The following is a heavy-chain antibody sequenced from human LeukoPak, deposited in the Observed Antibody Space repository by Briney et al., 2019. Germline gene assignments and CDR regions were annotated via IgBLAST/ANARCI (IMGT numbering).Heavy chain of an antibody. D-gene: IGHD6-13*01. CDR3: ARERYSSSV. V-gene: IGHV3-23*01. CDR1: GFTFSSYA. J-gene: IGHJ4*02. Sequence: PGGSLRLSCAASGFTFSSYAMSWLRQAPGKGLEWSSAISGSGGSTYYADSVKSRFTISRDNSKNTLYLQMNRLRAEDTAVYYCARERYSSSVWGQGTLVTVSS. CDR2: ISGSGGST.